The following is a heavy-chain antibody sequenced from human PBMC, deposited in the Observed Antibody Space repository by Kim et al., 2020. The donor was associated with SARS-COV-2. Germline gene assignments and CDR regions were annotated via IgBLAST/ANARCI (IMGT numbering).Heavy chain of an antibody. V-gene: IGHV3-21*01. Sequence: GGSLRLSCAASGFTFSSYSMNWVRQAPGKGLEWVSSISSSSSYIYYADSVKGRFTISRDNAKNSLYLQMNSLRAEDTAVYYCARDPRGWYKYDYWGQGTLVTVSS. D-gene: IGHD6-19*01. J-gene: IGHJ4*02. CDR3: ARDPRGWYKYDY. CDR1: GFTFSSYS. CDR2: ISSSSSYI.